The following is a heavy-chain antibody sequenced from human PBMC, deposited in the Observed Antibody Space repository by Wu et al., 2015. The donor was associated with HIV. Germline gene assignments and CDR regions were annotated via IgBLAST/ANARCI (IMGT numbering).Heavy chain of an antibody. CDR2: IIPMFKTP. V-gene: IGHV1-69*12. CDR1: GGIFSNFG. Sequence: QVQLEQSGAEMKKPGSSMKVSCKASGGIFSNFGVSWVRQAPGRGPEWLGGIIPMFKTPNYAHDFRGRVTISADESTTTVYLELRGLRFGDTAVYFCVRDTPLTGQSWGLGTLVTVSS. J-gene: IGHJ4*02. CDR3: VRDTPLTGQS. D-gene: IGHD1-20*01.